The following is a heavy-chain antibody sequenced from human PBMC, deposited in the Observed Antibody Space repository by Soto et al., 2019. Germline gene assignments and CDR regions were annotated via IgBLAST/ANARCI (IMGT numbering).Heavy chain of an antibody. V-gene: IGHV3-9*01. CDR1: GFTFDDYA. D-gene: IGHD2-15*01. Sequence: EVQLVESGGGLVQPGRSLRLSCAASGFTFDDYAMHWVRQAPGKGLEWVSSISWNSGSIAYADSVKGRFTISRDNAKNSLYLQMNSLRAEDTALYYCAKGLKWHPAGYFDYWGQGTLVSVSS. CDR2: ISWNSGSI. J-gene: IGHJ4*02. CDR3: AKGLKWHPAGYFDY.